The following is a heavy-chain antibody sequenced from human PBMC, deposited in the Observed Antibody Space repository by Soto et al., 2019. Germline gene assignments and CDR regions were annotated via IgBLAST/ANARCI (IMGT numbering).Heavy chain of an antibody. CDR3: AREGENFYDSSGYYPDAFDI. V-gene: IGHV3-30-3*01. J-gene: IGHJ3*02. CDR1: GFTFSSYA. D-gene: IGHD3-22*01. CDR2: ISYDGSNK. Sequence: GGSLRLSCAASGFTFSSYAMHWVRQAPGKGLEWVAVISYDGSNKYYADSVKGRFTISRDNSKNTLYLQMNSLRAEDTAVYYCAREGENFYDSSGYYPDAFDIWGQGTMVTVSS.